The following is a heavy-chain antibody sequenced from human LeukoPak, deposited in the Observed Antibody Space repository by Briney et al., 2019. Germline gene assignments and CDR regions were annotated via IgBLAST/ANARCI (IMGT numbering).Heavy chain of an antibody. Sequence: AASVKVSCKASGYTFTGYYMHWVRQAPGQGLEWMGWINPNSGGTNYAQKFQGRVTMTRDTSISTAYMELSRLRSDDTAVYYCARVPRRYCSGGSCPTTFDYWGQGTLVAVSS. J-gene: IGHJ4*02. CDR3: ARVPRRYCSGGSCPTTFDY. CDR2: INPNSGGT. CDR1: GYTFTGYY. V-gene: IGHV1-2*02. D-gene: IGHD2-15*01.